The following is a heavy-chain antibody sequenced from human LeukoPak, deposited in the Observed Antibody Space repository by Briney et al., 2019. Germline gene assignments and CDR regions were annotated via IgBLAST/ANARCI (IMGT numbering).Heavy chain of an antibody. CDR3: AKDKRGGPYGVDY. D-gene: IGHD2-8*01. CDR2: ISGGGGST. V-gene: IGHV3-23*01. J-gene: IGHJ4*02. CDR1: GFTFSSYS. Sequence: PGGSLRLSCAASGFTFSSYSMNWVRQAPGKGLEWVSAISGGGGSTYYADSVKGRFTISRDNSKDTLYLQMNSLRAEDTAVYYCAKDKRGGPYGVDYWGQGTLVTVSS.